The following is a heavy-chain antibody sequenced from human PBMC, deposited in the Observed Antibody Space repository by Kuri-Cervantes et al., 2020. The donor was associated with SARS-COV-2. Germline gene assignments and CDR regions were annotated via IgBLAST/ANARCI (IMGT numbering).Heavy chain of an antibody. J-gene: IGHJ6*02. Sequence: ASVKVSCKASGYTFTGYYMHWVRQAPGQGLEWMGWINPNSGGTNYAQKFQGRVTMTRDTSISTAYMELRSLRSDDTAVYYCARDSLLPYYYGMDVWGQGTTVT. CDR3: ARDSLLPYYYGMDV. V-gene: IGHV1-2*02. CDR1: GYTFTGYY. D-gene: IGHD2-15*01. CDR2: INPNSGGT.